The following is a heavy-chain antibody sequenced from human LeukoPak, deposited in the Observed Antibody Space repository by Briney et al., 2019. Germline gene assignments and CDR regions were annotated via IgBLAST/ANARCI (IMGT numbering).Heavy chain of an antibody. CDR1: GFTFDDYA. CDR2: ISWHSNSI. Sequence: PGGSLRLSCAASGFTFDDYAMHWVRQFPGKGLEWVSGISWHSNSIDYADSVRGRFTISRDNAKNSLYLQMNSLRTEDTALYYCAKGERGTMVRGVMDYWGQGTLVTVSS. V-gene: IGHV3-9*01. J-gene: IGHJ4*02. D-gene: IGHD3-10*01. CDR3: AKGERGTMVRGVMDY.